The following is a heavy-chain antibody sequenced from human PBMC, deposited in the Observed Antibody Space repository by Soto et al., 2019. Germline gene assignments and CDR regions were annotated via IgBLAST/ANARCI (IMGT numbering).Heavy chain of an antibody. CDR3: ARGSRGWYGFFDY. CDR2: ISYDGSNK. J-gene: IGHJ4*02. CDR1: GFTFSSYA. V-gene: IGHV3-30-3*01. Sequence: QVQLVESGGGVVQPGRSLRLSCAASGFTFSSYAMHWVRQAPGKGLEWVAVISYDGSNKYYADSVKGRFTISRDNSKNTLYLQMNSLRAEDTAVYYCARGSRGWYGFFDYWGQGTLVTVSS. D-gene: IGHD6-19*01.